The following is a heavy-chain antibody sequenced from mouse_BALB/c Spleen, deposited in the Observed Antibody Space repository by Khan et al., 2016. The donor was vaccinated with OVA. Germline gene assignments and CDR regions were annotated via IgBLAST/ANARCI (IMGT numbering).Heavy chain of an antibody. V-gene: IGHV1-7*01. Sequence: QVQLQQSGAELAQPGASVKMSCKASGYTFTSYWMHWIKQRPGQGLEWIGYINPTSGYTDYTQKFKDKATLTADKSSSTSYMQLSSLTSDDSAVYYCARDRIDYWGQGTALTVSS. CDR1: GYTFTSYW. CDR3: ARDRIDY. J-gene: IGHJ2*01. CDR2: INPTSGYT.